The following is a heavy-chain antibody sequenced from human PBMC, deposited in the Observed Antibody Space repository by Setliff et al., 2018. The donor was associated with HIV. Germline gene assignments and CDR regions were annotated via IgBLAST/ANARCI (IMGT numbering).Heavy chain of an antibody. J-gene: IGHJ4*02. CDR2: ISAYNGNT. CDR3: ARDPEFTRAPDY. CDR1: GFTFSSYW. Sequence: SCAASGFTFSSYWMHWVRQAPGKGLVWMGWISAYNGNTNYAQKLQGRVTMTTDTSTSTAYMELRSLRSDDTAVYYCARDPEFTRAPDYWGQGTLVTVSS. V-gene: IGHV1-18*04. D-gene: IGHD2-15*01.